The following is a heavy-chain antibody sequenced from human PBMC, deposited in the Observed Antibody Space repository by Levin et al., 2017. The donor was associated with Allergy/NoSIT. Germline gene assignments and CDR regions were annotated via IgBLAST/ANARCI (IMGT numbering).Heavy chain of an antibody. CDR2: ISSSSSYI. V-gene: IGHV3-21*01. J-gene: IGHJ3*02. CDR3: ARSPGDFWSGYYLAFDI. Sequence: GESLKISCAASGFTFSSYSMNWVRQAPGKGLEWVSSISSSSSYIYYADSVKGRFTISRDNAKNSLYLQMNSLRAEDTAVYYCARSPGDFWSGYYLAFDIWGQGTMVTVSS. D-gene: IGHD3-3*01. CDR1: GFTFSSYS.